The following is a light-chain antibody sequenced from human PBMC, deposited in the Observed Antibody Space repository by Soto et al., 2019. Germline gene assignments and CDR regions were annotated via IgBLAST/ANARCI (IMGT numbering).Light chain of an antibody. J-gene: IGLJ1*01. CDR3: NSYTSKSTGV. Sequence: QSALTQPASVSGSPGQSITISCTGTSSDVGGYNYVSWYQQHPGKAPKLIIYEVSNRPSGVSNRFSGSKSGNTASLTISGLQAEDEADYYCNSYTSKSTGVFGTGTKLPS. V-gene: IGLV2-14*01. CDR1: SSDVGGYNY. CDR2: EVS.